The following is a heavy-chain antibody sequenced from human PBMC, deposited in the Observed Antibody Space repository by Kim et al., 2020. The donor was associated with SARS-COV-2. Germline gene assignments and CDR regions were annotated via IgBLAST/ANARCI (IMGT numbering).Heavy chain of an antibody. D-gene: IGHD3-22*01. J-gene: IGHJ3*02. CDR3: ARSSGYSFFDI. Sequence: GGSLRLSCAASGFTFSSYAMHWVRQAPGKGLEWVAVISYDGSNKYYADSVKGRFTISRDNSKNTLYLQMNSLRAEDTAVYYCARSSGYSFFDIWGHGTMVTVSS. CDR2: ISYDGSNK. CDR1: GFTFSSYA. V-gene: IGHV3-30*04.